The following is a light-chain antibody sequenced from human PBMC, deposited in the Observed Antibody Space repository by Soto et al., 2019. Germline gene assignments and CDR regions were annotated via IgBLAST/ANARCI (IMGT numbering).Light chain of an antibody. CDR3: QQYNNSPPT. V-gene: IGKV3-15*01. J-gene: IGKJ1*01. CDR1: QSVSST. Sequence: EIVMTQSPATLSVSPGERATLSCRASQSVSSTLAWYQQKPGQAPRLLIYGASTRATGIPARFSGSGSGTEFTITISSLQSEDVAVCYCQQYNNSPPTFGQGTKVEIK. CDR2: GAS.